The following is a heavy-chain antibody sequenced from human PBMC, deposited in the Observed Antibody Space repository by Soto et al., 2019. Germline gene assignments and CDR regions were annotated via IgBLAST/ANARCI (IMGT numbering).Heavy chain of an antibody. Sequence: SETLSLTCTVSGGSVTNSSYYWGWIRQSPGKGLEWTGSVYFRGRSYSKSSVKSRVTISVDTSKNRFSLSLNSVTAPDTAVYFCVSQRTTVPTQAYFDYWGPGALVTVSS. J-gene: IGHJ4*02. V-gene: IGHV4-39*01. CDR2: VYFRGRS. CDR1: GGSVTNSSYY. CDR3: VSQRTTVPTQAYFDY. D-gene: IGHD4-17*01.